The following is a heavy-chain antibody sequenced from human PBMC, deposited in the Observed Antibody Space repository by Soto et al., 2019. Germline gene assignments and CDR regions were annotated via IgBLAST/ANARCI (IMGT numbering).Heavy chain of an antibody. Sequence: PGESLKISCKGSGYSFTSYWIGWVRQMPGKGLEWMGIIYPGDSDTRYSPSFQGQVTISADKSISTAYLQWSSLKASDTAMYYCAKGMYYDFWSGYGQRDYYYYGMDVWGQGTTVTVSS. CDR1: GYSFTSYW. V-gene: IGHV5-51*01. J-gene: IGHJ6*02. CDR3: AKGMYYDFWSGYGQRDYYYYGMDV. CDR2: IYPGDSDT. D-gene: IGHD3-3*01.